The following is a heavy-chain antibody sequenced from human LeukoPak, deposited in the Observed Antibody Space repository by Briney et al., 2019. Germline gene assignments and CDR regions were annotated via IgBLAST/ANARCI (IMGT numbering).Heavy chain of an antibody. CDR3: ARSIIGVLRFLEWLPKYYYYYYMDV. CDR2: MNPNSGNK. D-gene: IGHD3-3*01. CDR1: GYTFTSYV. J-gene: IGHJ6*03. Sequence: GASVKVSCKASGYTFTSYVINWVRQATGQGLEWMGWMNPNSGNKGYAQKFQGRVTITRNTSISTAYMELSSLRSEDTAVYYCARSIIGVLRFLEWLPKYYYYYYMDVWGKGTTVTVSS. V-gene: IGHV1-8*03.